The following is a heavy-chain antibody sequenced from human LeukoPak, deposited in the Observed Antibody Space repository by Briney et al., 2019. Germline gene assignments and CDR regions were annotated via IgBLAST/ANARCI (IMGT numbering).Heavy chain of an antibody. Sequence: SETLSLTCAVSGGSISSGGYSWSWIRQPPGKGLEWIGYIYHSGSTYYNPSLKSRVTISVDRSKNQFSLKLSSVTAADTAVYYCASFHSSGWYYFDYWGQGTLVTVSS. CDR1: GGSISSGGYS. J-gene: IGHJ4*02. V-gene: IGHV4-30-2*01. D-gene: IGHD6-19*01. CDR3: ASFHSSGWYYFDY. CDR2: IYHSGST.